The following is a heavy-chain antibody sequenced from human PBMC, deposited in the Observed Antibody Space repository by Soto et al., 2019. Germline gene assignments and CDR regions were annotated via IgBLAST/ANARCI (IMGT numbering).Heavy chain of an antibody. J-gene: IGHJ4*02. Sequence: QLQLQESGPGLVKPSETLSLTCTASGGSVSSSSYYWGWVRQPPGKGLEGIGSVYYSGSTYYNPSLESRVTISVDKSKNQFSLKLMSLSAADTAVYYCGRLEGLATISYYFDYWGQGALVTVSS. CDR1: GGSVSSSSYY. CDR3: GRLEGLATISYYFDY. CDR2: VYYSGST. V-gene: IGHV4-39*01. D-gene: IGHD3-9*01.